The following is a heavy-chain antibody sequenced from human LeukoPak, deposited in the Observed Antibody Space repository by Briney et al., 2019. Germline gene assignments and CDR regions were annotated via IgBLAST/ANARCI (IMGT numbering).Heavy chain of an antibody. CDR3: ARTATWSSSWYGGYYYYYMDV. CDR1: GGSISSSSYY. J-gene: IGHJ6*03. CDR2: IYTSGST. Sequence: SETLSLTCTVSGGSISSSSYYWGWIRQPPGKGLEWIGYIYTSGSTNYNPSLKSRVTISVDTSKNQFSLKLSSVTAADTAVYYCARTATWSSSWYGGYYYYYMDVWGKGTTDTVSS. D-gene: IGHD6-13*01. V-gene: IGHV4-61*05.